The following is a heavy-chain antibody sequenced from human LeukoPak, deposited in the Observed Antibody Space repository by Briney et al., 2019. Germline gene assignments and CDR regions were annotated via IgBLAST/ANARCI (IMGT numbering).Heavy chain of an antibody. D-gene: IGHD2-21*01. CDR3: ARDIPYYYYMDV. CDR2: ITYDGSNK. J-gene: IGHJ6*03. CDR1: GFSFKDYN. Sequence: GGSLRLSCAASGFSFKDYNMHWVRQAPGKGLEWVAVITYDGSNKYYTDSVKGRFTISRDNAKNSLYLQMNSLRAEDMAVYYCARDIPYYYYMDVWGKGTTVTVSS. V-gene: IGHV3-30*03.